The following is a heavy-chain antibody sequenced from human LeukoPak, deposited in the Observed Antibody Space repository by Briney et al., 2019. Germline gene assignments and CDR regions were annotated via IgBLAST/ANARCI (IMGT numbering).Heavy chain of an antibody. D-gene: IGHD3-3*01. CDR2: ITGGGGST. CDR1: GFTFGDYA. J-gene: IGHJ4*02. CDR3: AKYQAIWRGYFDY. Sequence: GGSLRLSCAASGFTFGDYAMSWVRQAPGKGLEWVSGITGGGGSTYYADSVRGRFAVSRDTSKNTLYLQMNSLRAENTALYYCAKYQAIWRGYFDYWGQGTLVTVSS. V-gene: IGHV3-23*01.